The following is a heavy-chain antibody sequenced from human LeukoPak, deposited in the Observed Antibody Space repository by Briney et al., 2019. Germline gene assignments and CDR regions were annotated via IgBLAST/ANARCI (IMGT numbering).Heavy chain of an antibody. V-gene: IGHV1-69*05. CDR2: IIPIFGTA. J-gene: IGHJ4*02. Sequence: GASVKVSCKASGYTFTGYYMHWVRQAPGQGLEWMGGIIPIFGTANYAQKFQGRVTITTDESTSTAYMELSSLRSEDTAVYYCAGQKYGGNFYYFDYWGQGTLVTVSS. CDR3: AGQKYGGNFYYFDY. D-gene: IGHD4-23*01. CDR1: GYTFTGYY.